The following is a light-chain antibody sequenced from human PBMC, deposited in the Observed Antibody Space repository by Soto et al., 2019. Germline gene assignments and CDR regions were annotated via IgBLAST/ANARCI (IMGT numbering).Light chain of an antibody. Sequence: DIQMTQSPSTLSASVGDRVTITCRASQSISSWLAWYQQKPGKAPKLLIYDASSLESGVPSRFSGSGSGTEFTLTISSLQPDDFAVYYCQQYGGSPFTFGPGTKVDIK. CDR2: DAS. V-gene: IGKV1-5*01. CDR3: QQYGGSPFT. CDR1: QSISSW. J-gene: IGKJ3*01.